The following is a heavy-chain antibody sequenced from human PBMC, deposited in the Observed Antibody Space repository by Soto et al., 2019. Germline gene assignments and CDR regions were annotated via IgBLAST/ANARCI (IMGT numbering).Heavy chain of an antibody. V-gene: IGHV1-69*01. Sequence: QVQLVQSGAEVKKPGSSVKVSCKASGGTFSSYAISWVRQAPGQGLEWMGGSIPIFGTANYAQKFEGRVTITADESTSTAYMELSSLRSEDTAVYYCARGGSPLQLDGWFDPWGQGTLVTVSS. CDR1: GGTFSSYA. CDR3: ARGGSPLQLDGWFDP. CDR2: SIPIFGTA. D-gene: IGHD6-6*01. J-gene: IGHJ5*02.